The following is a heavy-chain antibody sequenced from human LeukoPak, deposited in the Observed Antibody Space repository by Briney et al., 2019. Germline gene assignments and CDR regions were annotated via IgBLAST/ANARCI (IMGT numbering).Heavy chain of an antibody. D-gene: IGHD2-15*01. CDR2: ISAYNGNT. CDR1: GYTFTSYG. CDR3: ARVLGYCSGGSCYSGWFDP. V-gene: IGHV1-18*01. Sequence: GASVKVSCKASGYTFTSYGISWVRQAPGHGLEWMGWISAYNGNTNYAQKLQGRVTMTTDTSTSTAYMELRSLRSDDTAVYYCARVLGYCSGGSCYSGWFDPWGQGTLVTVSS. J-gene: IGHJ5*02.